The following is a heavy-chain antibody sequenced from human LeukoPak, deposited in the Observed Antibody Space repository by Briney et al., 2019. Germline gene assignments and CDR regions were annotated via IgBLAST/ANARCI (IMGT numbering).Heavy chain of an antibody. J-gene: IGHJ4*02. Sequence: ASVKVSCKASGYTFTSYYMHWVRQAPGQGLEWMGIINPSGGSTSYARKFQGRVTMTRDTSTSTVHMELSSLRSEDTAVYYCARDYSGAAPFDYWGQGTLVTVSS. D-gene: IGHD4-17*01. CDR1: GYTFTSYY. V-gene: IGHV1-46*01. CDR3: ARDYSGAAPFDY. CDR2: INPSGGST.